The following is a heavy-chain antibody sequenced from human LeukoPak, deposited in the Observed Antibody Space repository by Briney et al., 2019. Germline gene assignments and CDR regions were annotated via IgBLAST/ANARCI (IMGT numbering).Heavy chain of an antibody. V-gene: IGHV4-34*01. CDR2: INHSGST. CDR1: GGSFCGYY. CDR3: ARGPLLGWFDP. J-gene: IGHJ5*02. D-gene: IGHD3-16*01. Sequence: SETLSLTCAVYGGSFCGYYWSWIRQPPGKGLEWIGEINHSGSTNYNPSLKSRVTISVDTSKNQFSLKLSSVTAADTAVYYCARGPLLGWFDPWGQGTLVTVSS.